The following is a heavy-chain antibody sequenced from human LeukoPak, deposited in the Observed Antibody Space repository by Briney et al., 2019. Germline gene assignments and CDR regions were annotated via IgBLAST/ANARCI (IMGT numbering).Heavy chain of an antibody. V-gene: IGHV3-33*01. J-gene: IGHJ6*02. D-gene: IGHD2-2*01. CDR2: IWYDGSNK. CDR3: ARTSPTIYYYYGMDV. CDR1: GFTFSSYG. Sequence: GGSLRLSCAASGFTFSSYGMHWVRQAPGKGLEWVAVIWYDGSNKYYADSVKGRFTISRDNSKNTLYLQMSSLRAEDTAVYYCARTSPTIYYYYGMDVWGQGTTVTVSS.